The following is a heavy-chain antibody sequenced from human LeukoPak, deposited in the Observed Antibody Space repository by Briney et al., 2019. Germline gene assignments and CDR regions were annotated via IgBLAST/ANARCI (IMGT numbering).Heavy chain of an antibody. J-gene: IGHJ4*02. CDR1: GGSISSYY. Sequence: SETLSLTCTVSGGSISSYYWSWIRQPPGKGLEWIGYIYTSGSTNYNPSLKSRVTISVDTSKNQFSLKLTSVTAADTAVYYCARLRRHSSDWYADDYWGQGTLVTVSS. CDR3: ARLRRHSSDWYADDY. V-gene: IGHV4-4*09. D-gene: IGHD6-19*01. CDR2: IYTSGST.